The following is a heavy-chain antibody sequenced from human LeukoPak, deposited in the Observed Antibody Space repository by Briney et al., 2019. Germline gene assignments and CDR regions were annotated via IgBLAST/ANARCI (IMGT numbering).Heavy chain of an antibody. CDR2: INPNSGGT. D-gene: IGHD3-10*01. V-gene: IGHV1-2*02. J-gene: IGHJ4*02. CDR3: ARAYGSGSYLESPDY. Sequence: GASVKVSCKASVYTFTGYYMHWVRQAPGQGLEWMGWINPNSGGTNYAQKFQGRVTMTRDTSISTAYMELSRLRSDDTAVYYCARAYGSGSYLESPDYWGQGTLVTVSS. CDR1: VYTFTGYY.